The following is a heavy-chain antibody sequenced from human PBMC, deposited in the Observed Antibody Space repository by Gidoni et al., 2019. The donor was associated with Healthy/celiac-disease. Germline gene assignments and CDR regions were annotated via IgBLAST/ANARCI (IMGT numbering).Heavy chain of an antibody. D-gene: IGHD3-3*01. V-gene: IGHV4-39*01. J-gene: IGHJ4*02. CDR2: IYYSGST. CDR3: AASFRYDFWRFDY. CDR1: GGSISSSSYY. Sequence: QLQLQESGPGLVKPSETLSLTCTVSGGSISSSSYYWGWIRQPPGKGLEWIGSIYYSGSTYYNPSLKSRVTISVDTSKNQFSLKLSSVTAADTAVYYCAASFRYDFWRFDYWGQGTLVTVSS.